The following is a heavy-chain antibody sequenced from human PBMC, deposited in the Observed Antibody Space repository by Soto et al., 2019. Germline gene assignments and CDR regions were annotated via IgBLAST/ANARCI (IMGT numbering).Heavy chain of an antibody. D-gene: IGHD6-13*01. CDR1: GFTFSSYA. CDR3: AKHIAAAGLFYYFDY. Sequence: PGGSLRLSCAASGFTFSSYAMSWVRQAPGKGLEWVSAISGSGGSTYYADSVKGRFTISRDNSKNTLYLQMNSLRAEDTAVYYCAKHIAAAGLFYYFDYWGQGTLVTVSS. V-gene: IGHV3-23*01. CDR2: ISGSGGST. J-gene: IGHJ4*02.